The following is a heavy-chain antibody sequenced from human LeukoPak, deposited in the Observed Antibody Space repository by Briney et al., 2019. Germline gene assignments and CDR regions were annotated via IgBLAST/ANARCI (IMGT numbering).Heavy chain of an antibody. CDR1: GGTFSSYA. CDR3: ARSGVITVVTGAYFDY. D-gene: IGHD4-23*01. CDR2: IIPILGIA. V-gene: IGHV1-69*04. J-gene: IGHJ4*02. Sequence: SAKVSCKASGGTFSSYAISWVRQAPGQGLEWMGRIIPILGIANYAQKFQGRVTITADKSTSTAYMELSSLRSEDTAVYYCARSGVITVVTGAYFDYWGQGTLVTVSS.